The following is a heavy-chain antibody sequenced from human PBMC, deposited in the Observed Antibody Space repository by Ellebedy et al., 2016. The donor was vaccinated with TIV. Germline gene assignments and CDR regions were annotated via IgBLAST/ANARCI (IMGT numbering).Heavy chain of an antibody. V-gene: IGHV3-7*01. Sequence: GGSLRLXXAASGFTFSDYYMSWVRQAPGKGLEWVANIKQDGSEKYYVDSVKGRFTISRDNAKNSLYLQMNSLRAEDTAVYYCARVREDYDFWSGYYYYFDYWGQGTLVTVSS. CDR2: IKQDGSEK. CDR3: ARVREDYDFWSGYYYYFDY. J-gene: IGHJ4*02. CDR1: GFTFSDYY. D-gene: IGHD3-3*01.